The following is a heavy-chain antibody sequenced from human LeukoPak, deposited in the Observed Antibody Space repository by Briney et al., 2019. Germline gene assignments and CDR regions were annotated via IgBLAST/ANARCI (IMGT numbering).Heavy chain of an antibody. V-gene: IGHV4-34*01. CDR3: ARGAQGLRLRKTRSFDY. Sequence: PSETLSLTCAVYGGYFSGHYWSWIRQPPGKGLEWIGEINHSGSTNYNPSLKSRVTISVDTSKNQFSLKLSSVTAADTAVYYCARGAQGLRLRKTRSFDYWVQGTLVTVSS. CDR2: INHSGST. CDR1: GGYFSGHY. D-gene: IGHD5-12*01. J-gene: IGHJ4*02.